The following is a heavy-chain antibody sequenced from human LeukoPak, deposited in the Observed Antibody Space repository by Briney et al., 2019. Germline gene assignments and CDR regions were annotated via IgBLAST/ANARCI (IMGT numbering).Heavy chain of an antibody. J-gene: IGHJ5*02. Sequence: GGSLRLSCAASGFTFSSYSMNWVRQAPGKGLEWVGRIKSKTDGGTTDYAAPVKGRFTISRDDSKNTLYLQMNSLKTEDTAVYYCTTVRRAAPFNWFDPWGQGTLVTVSS. CDR2: IKSKTDGGTT. D-gene: IGHD2-15*01. CDR1: GFTFSSYS. CDR3: TTVRRAAPFNWFDP. V-gene: IGHV3-15*01.